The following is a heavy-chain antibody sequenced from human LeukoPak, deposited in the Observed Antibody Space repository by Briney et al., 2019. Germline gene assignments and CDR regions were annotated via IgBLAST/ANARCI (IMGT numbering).Heavy chain of an antibody. CDR2: INHSGST. CDR1: GGSFSGYY. CDR3: ARHRRGSYYDSSALDY. D-gene: IGHD3-22*01. Sequence: SETLSLTCAVYGGSFSGYYWSWIRQPPGKGLEWIGEINHSGSTNYNPSLKSRVTISVDTSKNQFSLKLSSVTAADTAVYYCARHRRGSYYDSSALDYWGQGTLVTVSS. V-gene: IGHV4-34*01. J-gene: IGHJ4*02.